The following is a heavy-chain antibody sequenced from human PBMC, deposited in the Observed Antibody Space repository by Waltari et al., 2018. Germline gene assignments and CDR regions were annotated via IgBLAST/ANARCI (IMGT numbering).Heavy chain of an antibody. Sequence: QLQLQESGPGLVKPSETLSLTCSVSGDSISRSSYYWGWIRQPPGKGREWIGTISYSGSTYDNPSLKSRVTISADTSENQFSLKLSSVTATDTAIYYCARHYSSYYLSIFDYWGQGNLVIVSS. J-gene: IGHJ4*02. V-gene: IGHV4-39*01. CDR3: ARHYSSYYLSIFDY. D-gene: IGHD4-4*01. CDR2: ISYSGST. CDR1: GDSISRSSYY.